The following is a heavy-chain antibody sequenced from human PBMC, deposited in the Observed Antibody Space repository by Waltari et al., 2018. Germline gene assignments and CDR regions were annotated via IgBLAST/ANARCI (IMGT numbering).Heavy chain of an antibody. V-gene: IGHV3-30*18. CDR1: GFTFSSYG. Sequence: QVQLVESGGGVVQPGRSLRLSCAAYGFTFSSYGMQWVRQAPGKGLEWVAVISYDGSNKYYADSVKGRFTISRDNSKNTLYPQMNSLRAEDTAVYYCAKGTMIVALDYWGQGTLVTVSS. J-gene: IGHJ4*02. D-gene: IGHD3-22*01. CDR2: ISYDGSNK. CDR3: AKGTMIVALDY.